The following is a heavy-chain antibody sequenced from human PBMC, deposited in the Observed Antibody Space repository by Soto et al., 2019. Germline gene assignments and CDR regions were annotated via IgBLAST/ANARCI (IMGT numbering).Heavy chain of an antibody. J-gene: IGHJ6*02. CDR1: GGSISSSSYY. Sequence: PSETLSLTCTVSGGSISSSSYYWGWIRQPPGKGLEWIGSIYYSGSTYYNPSLKSRVTISVDTSKNQFSLKLSSVTAADTAVYYCARLGDRMRGHYYYGMDVWGQGTTVTVSS. CDR2: IYYSGST. V-gene: IGHV4-39*01. CDR3: ARLGDRMRGHYYYGMDV.